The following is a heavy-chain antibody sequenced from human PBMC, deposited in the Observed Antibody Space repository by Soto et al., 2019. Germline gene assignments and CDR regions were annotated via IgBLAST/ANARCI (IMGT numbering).Heavy chain of an antibody. J-gene: IGHJ6*02. CDR1: GFTFSNDW. CDR2: IISGGTRV. Sequence: LRLSCAASGFTFSNDWMNWVRQGPGKGLEWVSRIISGGTRVTYADSVKGRFTIARDDAKNTLYLEMHSLTAEDTAVYYCARERTSKGGMDVWGQGTTVTVSS. CDR3: ARERTSKGGMDV. V-gene: IGHV3-74*01.